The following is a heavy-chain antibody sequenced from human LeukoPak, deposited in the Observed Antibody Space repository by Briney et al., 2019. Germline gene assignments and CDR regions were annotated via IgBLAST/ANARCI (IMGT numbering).Heavy chain of an antibody. D-gene: IGHD3-9*01. CDR3: ARVHDTSGYYHYFDS. CDR1: GFTFSTYP. Sequence: PGGSLRLSCEASGFTFSTYPMHWVRRAPDKGLEWVAMISHHGSNEYYADSVKGRFTISRDNSKNTLYLQMNNPRVKDTAIYYCARVHDTSGYYHYFDSWGQGPLVTVSS. CDR2: ISHHGSNE. V-gene: IGHV3-30*14. J-gene: IGHJ4*02.